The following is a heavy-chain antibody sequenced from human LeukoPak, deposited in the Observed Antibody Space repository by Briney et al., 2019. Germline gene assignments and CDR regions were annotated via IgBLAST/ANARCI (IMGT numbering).Heavy chain of an antibody. D-gene: IGHD2-2*01. CDR3: ARGVVVPAAKYDSLHTYGSDY. Sequence: ASVKVSCKASGYTFTSYGISWVRQAPGQGLEWMGWISAYNGNTNYAQKLRGRVTMTTDTSTSTAYMELRSLRSDDTAVYYCARGVVVPAAKYDSLHTYGSDYWGQGTLVTVSS. CDR2: ISAYNGNT. J-gene: IGHJ4*02. V-gene: IGHV1-18*01. CDR1: GYTFTSYG.